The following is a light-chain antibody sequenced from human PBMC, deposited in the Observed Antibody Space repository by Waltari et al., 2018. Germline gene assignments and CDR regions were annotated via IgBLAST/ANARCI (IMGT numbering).Light chain of an antibody. J-gene: IGLJ3*02. CDR3: CSYAGNYIWV. CDR2: DVS. CDR1: SSDIGRYDI. Sequence: QSALTQPASVSGSPGQSVTISCTRASSDIGRYDIVTWYQQHPGNAPKLIICDVSKRPSGVSDRFSGSKSGDTASLTISGLQFEDEADYYCCSYAGNYIWVFGGGTRLTVL. V-gene: IGLV2-23*02.